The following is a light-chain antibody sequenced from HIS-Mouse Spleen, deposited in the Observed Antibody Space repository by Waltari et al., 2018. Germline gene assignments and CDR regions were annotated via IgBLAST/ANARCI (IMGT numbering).Light chain of an antibody. V-gene: IGKV1-5*03. J-gene: IGKJ4*01. CDR3: QQYNSYSLT. Sequence: DIQMTQSPSTLSASVGDRVTITCRASTSISSWLAWYQQKPGKAPKLLIYKAFSLESGVPSRFSGSGSGTEFTLTISSLQPDDFATYYCQQYNSYSLTFGGGTKVEIK. CDR2: KAF. CDR1: TSISSW.